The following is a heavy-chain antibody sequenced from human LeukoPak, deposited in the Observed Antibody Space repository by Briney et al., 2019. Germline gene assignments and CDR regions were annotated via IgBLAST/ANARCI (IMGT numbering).Heavy chain of an antibody. Sequence: PGGSQTLSCEASGFTFSGYSMNWVRQAPGKGLEWVSYISESSSHTYNADSVKGRFTISRDNAKNSLYLQMNSLRVEDTGIYYCARDRAVKARIGGMDVWGQGTTVIVSS. CDR1: GFTFSGYS. J-gene: IGHJ6*02. CDR2: ISESSSHT. D-gene: IGHD5-24*01. CDR3: ARDRAVKARIGGMDV. V-gene: IGHV3-21*06.